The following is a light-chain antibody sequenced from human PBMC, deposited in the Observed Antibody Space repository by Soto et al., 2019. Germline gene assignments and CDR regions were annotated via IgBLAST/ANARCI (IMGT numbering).Light chain of an antibody. CDR2: GAS. CDR1: QSVSSSY. Sequence: EIVLTQSPGTLSLSPGERATLSCRASQSVSSSYLAWYQQKPGQAPRLLIYGASSRATGIPDRFSGSGSGTDFTLTISSLEPEDFAVFYCQQYGSSPEWAFGQGTKVEMK. CDR3: QQYGSSPEWA. V-gene: IGKV3-20*01. J-gene: IGKJ1*01.